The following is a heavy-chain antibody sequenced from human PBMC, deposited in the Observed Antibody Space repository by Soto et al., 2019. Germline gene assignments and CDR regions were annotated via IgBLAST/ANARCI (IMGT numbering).Heavy chain of an antibody. J-gene: IGHJ5*02. CDR2: INHSGST. V-gene: IGHV4-4*02. CDR3: ARGLGYCSSTSCFNWFDP. D-gene: IGHD2-2*01. Sequence: SGTLSITSAVSGGCVSSSVWGGWVRQPPGEGLEWIGEINHSGSTNYNPSLKSRVTISVDTSKNQFSLKLSSVTAADTAVYYCARGLGYCSSTSCFNWFDPWGQGTLVTVSS. CDR1: GGCVSSSVW.